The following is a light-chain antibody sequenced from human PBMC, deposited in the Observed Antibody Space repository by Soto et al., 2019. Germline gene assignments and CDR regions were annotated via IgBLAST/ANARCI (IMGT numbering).Light chain of an antibody. CDR1: QSVLYSPNNKNY. CDR3: QQYNTSSRT. CDR2: WAS. Sequence: DIVMTQSPDSLAVSLGERATINCKSSQSVLYSPNNKNYLAWYQHKPGQPPKMLIYWASIRESGVPNRFSGSGSGTDFTLTISSLQPDDFATYYCQQYNTSSRTFGQGTKVDIK. V-gene: IGKV4-1*01. J-gene: IGKJ1*01.